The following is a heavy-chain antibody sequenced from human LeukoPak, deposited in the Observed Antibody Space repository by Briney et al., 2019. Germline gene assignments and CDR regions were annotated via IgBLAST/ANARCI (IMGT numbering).Heavy chain of an antibody. D-gene: IGHD5-24*01. CDR1: GYTFTSYY. V-gene: IGHV1-46*01. J-gene: IGHJ4*02. Sequence: ASVKVSCKASGYTFTSYYMHWVRQAPGQGLEWMGIINPSGGSTSYAQKFQGRVTMTRDTSTSTVYMELSDLRSDDTAVYYCARGRNIEMTTMSGGSDYWGQGTLVTVSS. CDR3: ARGRNIEMTTMSGGSDY. CDR2: INPSGGST.